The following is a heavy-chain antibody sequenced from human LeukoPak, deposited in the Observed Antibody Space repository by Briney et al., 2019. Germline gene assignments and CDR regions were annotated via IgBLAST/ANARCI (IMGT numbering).Heavy chain of an antibody. J-gene: IGHJ2*01. V-gene: IGHV3-21*01. D-gene: IGHD4/OR15-4a*01. Sequence: GGSLRLSCAASGFTFSSYSMNWVRQALGKGLEWVSSISSSSSYIYYADSVKGRFTISRDNAKNSLYLQMNSLRAEDTAVYYCAREDDYGPGYFDLWGRGTLVTVSS. CDR2: ISSSSSYI. CDR3: AREDDYGPGYFDL. CDR1: GFTFSSYS.